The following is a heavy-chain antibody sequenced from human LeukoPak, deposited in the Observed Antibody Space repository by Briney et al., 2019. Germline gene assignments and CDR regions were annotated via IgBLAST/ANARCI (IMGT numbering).Heavy chain of an antibody. Sequence: PSETLSLTCAVYGGSFSGYYWSWIRQPPGKGLERIGEINHSGSTNYNPSLKSRVTMSVDTSKNQFSLKLSSVTAADTAVYYCARVRGSYFYYFDYWGQGTLVTVSS. J-gene: IGHJ4*02. D-gene: IGHD1-26*01. CDR2: INHSGST. CDR3: ARVRGSYFYYFDY. V-gene: IGHV4-34*01. CDR1: GGSFSGYY.